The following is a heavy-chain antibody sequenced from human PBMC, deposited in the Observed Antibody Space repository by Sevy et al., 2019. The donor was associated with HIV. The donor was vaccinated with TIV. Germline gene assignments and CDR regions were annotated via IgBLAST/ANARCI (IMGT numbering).Heavy chain of an antibody. CDR1: GYTFTSYG. V-gene: IGHV1-18*01. Sequence: ASVKVSCKASGYTFTSYGISWVRQAPGQGLEWMGWISAYNGNTNYAQKLQGRVTMTTDTSTSTAYMELRSLGSDDTAVYYCARDTYYGSGSYYHYYYYGMDVWGQGTTVTVSS. CDR3: ARDTYYGSGSYYHYYYYGMDV. J-gene: IGHJ6*02. CDR2: ISAYNGNT. D-gene: IGHD3-10*01.